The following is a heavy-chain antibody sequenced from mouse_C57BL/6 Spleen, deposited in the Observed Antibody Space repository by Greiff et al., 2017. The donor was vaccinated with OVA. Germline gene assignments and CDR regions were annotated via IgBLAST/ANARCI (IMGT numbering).Heavy chain of an antibody. V-gene: IGHV1-69*01. CDR1: GYTFTSYW. D-gene: IGHD2-4*01. CDR3: ARVYYDYDEYFDY. CDR2: IDPSDSYT. Sequence: QVQLKQPGAELVMPGASVKLSCKASGYTFTSYWMHWVKQRPGQGLEWIGEIDPSDSYTNYNQKFKGKSTLTVDKSSSTAYMQLSSLTSEDSAVYYCARVYYDYDEYFDYWGQGTTLTVSS. J-gene: IGHJ2*01.